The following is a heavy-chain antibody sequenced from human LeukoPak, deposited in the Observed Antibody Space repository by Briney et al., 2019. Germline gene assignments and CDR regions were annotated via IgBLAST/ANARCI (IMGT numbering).Heavy chain of an antibody. Sequence: PSETLSLTCSVSGGSLISGTYYWSWIRQHPEQGLQWIGYIYYSGGTYHYSASLKSRVTISVDASENQFSLKLTSVSAAATAVYYCAREEVHSHYLDYWGQGTPVTVSS. J-gene: IGHJ4*02. CDR2: IYYSGGT. CDR3: AREEVHSHYLDY. V-gene: IGHV4-31*03. CDR1: GGSLISGTYY. D-gene: IGHD1-1*01.